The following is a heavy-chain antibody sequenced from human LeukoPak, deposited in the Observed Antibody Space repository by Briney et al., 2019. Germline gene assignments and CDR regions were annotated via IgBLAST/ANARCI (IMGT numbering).Heavy chain of an antibody. J-gene: IGHJ1*01. V-gene: IGHV4-61*08. Sequence: PSETLSLTCTVSGGSISSGGYYWSWIRQPPGKGLEWIGYIYYSGSTNYNPSLKSRVTISVDTSKNQFSLKLSSVTAADTAVYYCAREGSPTVTGVPFQHWGQGTLVTASS. CDR2: IYYSGST. CDR3: AREGSPTVTGVPFQH. CDR1: GGSISSGGYY. D-gene: IGHD4-17*01.